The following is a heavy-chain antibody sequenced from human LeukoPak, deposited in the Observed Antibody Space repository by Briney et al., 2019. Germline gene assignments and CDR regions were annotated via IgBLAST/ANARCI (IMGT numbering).Heavy chain of an antibody. CDR3: ASGYYYDTL. Sequence: SETLSLTCSVSGYSLSSGYYWGWIRQPPGKGLEWIGIIYHGGNIYYNPSLKSRVTISMDTSKNQFSLKLSSVTAADTAVYYCASGYYYDTLWGQGTMVTVSS. J-gene: IGHJ3*01. V-gene: IGHV4-38-2*02. D-gene: IGHD3-9*01. CDR1: GYSLSSGYY. CDR2: IYHGGNI.